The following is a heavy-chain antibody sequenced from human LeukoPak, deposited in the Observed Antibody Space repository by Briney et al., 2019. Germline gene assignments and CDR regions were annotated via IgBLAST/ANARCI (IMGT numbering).Heavy chain of an antibody. D-gene: IGHD3-10*01. J-gene: IGHJ6*02. CDR2: IYYSGST. CDR1: GGSISSYY. CDR3: ARGEMVRGVIITNDYGMDV. Sequence: PSETLSLTCTVSGGSISSYYWSWIRQPPGKGLEWIGYIYYSGSTNYNPSLKSRVTISVDTSKNQFSLKLSSVTAADTAVYYCARGEMVRGVIITNDYGMDVWGQGTTVTVSS. V-gene: IGHV4-59*01.